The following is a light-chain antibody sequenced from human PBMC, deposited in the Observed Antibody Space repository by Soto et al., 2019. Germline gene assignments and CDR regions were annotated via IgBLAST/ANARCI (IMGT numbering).Light chain of an antibody. Sequence: IQMTQSPSTLSASVGDRVTITCRASQGISNWLAWYQQRPGKATKLLIYDASNLESGVPSRFSGSGSGTEFTLTVSSLQPDDFATYYCQQYDTYPLTFGGGTKVEI. V-gene: IGKV1-5*01. J-gene: IGKJ4*01. CDR1: QGISNW. CDR2: DAS. CDR3: QQYDTYPLT.